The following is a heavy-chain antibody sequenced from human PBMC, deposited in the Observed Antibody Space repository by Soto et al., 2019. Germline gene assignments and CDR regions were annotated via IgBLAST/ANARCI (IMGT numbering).Heavy chain of an antibody. V-gene: IGHV1-69*12. CDR2: IIPIFGTA. D-gene: IGHD3-16*01. Sequence: QVQLVQSGAEVKKPGSSVKVSCKASGGTFSSYAISWVRQAPGQGLEWMGGIIPIFGTANYAQKFQGRVTITADESTSTDYMELSSLRSEDTAVYYCAREVRGGYYYGMYVWGQGTTVTVSS. CDR3: AREVRGGYYYGMYV. CDR1: GGTFSSYA. J-gene: IGHJ6*02.